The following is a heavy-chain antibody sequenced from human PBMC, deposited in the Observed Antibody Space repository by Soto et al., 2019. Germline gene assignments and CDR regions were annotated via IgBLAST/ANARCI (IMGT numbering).Heavy chain of an antibody. CDR2: ISGRSDYI. V-gene: IGHV3-21*02. D-gene: IGHD3-16*01. CDR3: ARDITRNNVEGGYYSYYGMDV. Sequence: EVQLVESGGGLVKPGGSLRLSCAGSGFTFRSYNMNWVRQAPGNGLEWVATISGRSDYIFYAASVQGRFTISRDNANNALYRQLNSLRAEDTAVFYCARDITRNNVEGGYYSYYGMDVWGQGTTVTVSS. J-gene: IGHJ6*02. CDR1: GFTFRSYN.